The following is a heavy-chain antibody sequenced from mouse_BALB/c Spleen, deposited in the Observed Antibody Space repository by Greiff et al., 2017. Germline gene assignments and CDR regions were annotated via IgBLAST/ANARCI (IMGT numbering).Heavy chain of an antibody. CDR2: ISYSGST. CDR1: GDSITSGY. CDR3: ARFITTAVGFAY. Sequence: EVQLQESGPSLVKPSQTLSLTCSVTGDSITSGYWNWIRKFPGNKLEYMGYISYSGSTYYNPSLKSRISITRDTSKNQYYLQLNSVTTEDTATYYCARFITTAVGFAYWGQGTLVTVSA. V-gene: IGHV3-8*02. J-gene: IGHJ3*01. D-gene: IGHD1-2*01.